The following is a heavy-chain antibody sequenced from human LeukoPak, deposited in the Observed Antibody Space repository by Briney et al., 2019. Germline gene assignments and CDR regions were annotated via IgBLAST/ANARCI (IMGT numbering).Heavy chain of an antibody. D-gene: IGHD2-2*01. CDR2: IWYDGSNK. J-gene: IGHJ6*03. CDR3: AKDGYQLLEYYYYYMDV. V-gene: IGHV3-30*02. CDR1: GFTFSSYG. Sequence: GGALRLSCAASGFTFSSYGMHSVRQAPGKGLECVAFIWYDGSNKYYADSVKGRFTISRDNSKNTLYLQMNTLRAEDTAVYYSAKDGYQLLEYYYYYMDVWGKGTTVTVSS.